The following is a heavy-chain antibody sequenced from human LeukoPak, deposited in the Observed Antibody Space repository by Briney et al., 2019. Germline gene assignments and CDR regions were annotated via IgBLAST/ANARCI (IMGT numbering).Heavy chain of an antibody. CDR3: ARDPPRGGYSSGYYY. CDR2: TSSSSSYT. Sequence: GGSLRLSWAASGFTFSDYYMSWIRQAAGKGLEWVSYTSSSSSYTNYADSVKGRFTISRDNAKNSLYLQMTSLRAEDTAVYYCARDPPRGGYSSGYYYWGQGTLVTVSS. CDR1: GFTFSDYY. J-gene: IGHJ4*02. D-gene: IGHD5-18*01. V-gene: IGHV3-11*06.